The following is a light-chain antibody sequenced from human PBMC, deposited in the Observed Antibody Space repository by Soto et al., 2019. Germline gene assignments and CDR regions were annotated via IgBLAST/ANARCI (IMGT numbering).Light chain of an antibody. J-gene: IGKJ1*01. CDR3: QHYNSYSEA. CDR1: QTISSW. V-gene: IGKV1-5*03. Sequence: DSEKPQAPSTITKSVGDRVTITCRASQTISSWLAWYQQKPGKAPKLLIYKASTLKSGVPSRFSGSGSGTEFTLTISSLQPDDFATYYCQHYNSYSEAFGQGTKVDI. CDR2: KAS.